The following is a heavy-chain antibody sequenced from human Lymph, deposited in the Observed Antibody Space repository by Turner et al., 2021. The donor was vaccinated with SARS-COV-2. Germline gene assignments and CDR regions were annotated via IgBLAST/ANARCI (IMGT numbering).Heavy chain of an antibody. CDR3: ARGSAGGDI. CDR1: GFTFSSYG. Sequence: QVQLVESGGGVVQPGRSLRLSCAASGFTFSSYGMHWVRKAPGKGLEWVAFIWYDGSNKYYADSVKGRFTISRDNSKNTLYLQMNSLRAEDTAVYYCARGSAGGDIWGQGTTVTVSS. D-gene: IGHD6-13*01. CDR2: IWYDGSNK. V-gene: IGHV3-33*01. J-gene: IGHJ6*02.